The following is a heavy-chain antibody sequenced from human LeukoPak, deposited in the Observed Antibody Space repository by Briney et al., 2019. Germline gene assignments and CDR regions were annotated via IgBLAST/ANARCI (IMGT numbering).Heavy chain of an antibody. CDR2: INTNTGNP. J-gene: IGHJ6*03. CDR1: GYTLTSYA. D-gene: IGHD6-13*01. CDR3: ARVIHGPRNSRYRSRYYTDV. V-gene: IGHV7-4-1*02. Sequence: GASVKVSCKASGYTLTSYAMNWVRQAPGQGLEWMRWINTNTGNPTYAQGFTGRFVFSLDTSVSTAYLQISSLKAEDTAVYYCARVIHGPRNSRYRSRYYTDVWGKGTTVTVSS.